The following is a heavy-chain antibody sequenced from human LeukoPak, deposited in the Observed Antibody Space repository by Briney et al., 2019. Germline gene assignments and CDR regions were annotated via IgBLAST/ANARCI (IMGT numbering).Heavy chain of an antibody. CDR1: EHTFTSYD. Sequence: ASVKVSCKASEHTFTSYDINWVRQATGQGLEWMGWMDPNSGNTGYAQKFQGRVTMTRNTSISTAYMELSSLRSEDTAVYYCARVVGRLLDYWGQGTLVTVSS. J-gene: IGHJ4*02. CDR2: MDPNSGNT. CDR3: ARVVGRLLDY. V-gene: IGHV1-8*01. D-gene: IGHD2-15*01.